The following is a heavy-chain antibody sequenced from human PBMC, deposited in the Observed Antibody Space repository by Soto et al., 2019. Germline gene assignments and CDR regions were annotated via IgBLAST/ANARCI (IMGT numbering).Heavy chain of an antibody. J-gene: IGHJ5*02. CDR2: IYYSGST. CDR1: GGSMSSSSYY. CDR3: ASRATAAGIHNWSDP. Sequence: SETLSLTCTVSGGSMSSSSYYWGWIRQPPGKGLEWIGSIYYSGSTYYNPSLKSRVTISVDTSKNQFSLKLSSVTAADTAVYYCASRATAAGIHNWSDPCGQGTLVTVSS. D-gene: IGHD6-13*01. V-gene: IGHV4-39*01.